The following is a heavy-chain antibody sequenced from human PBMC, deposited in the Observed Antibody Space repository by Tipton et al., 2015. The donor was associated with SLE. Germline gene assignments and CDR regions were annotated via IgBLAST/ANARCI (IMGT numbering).Heavy chain of an antibody. CDR2: IYYSGST. CDR1: GGSISSSSYY. J-gene: IGHJ5*02. D-gene: IGHD2-21*02. Sequence: TLSLTCTVSGGSISSSSYYWGWIRQPPGKGLEWIGSIYYSGSTYYNPSLKSRVTISVDTSKNQFSLKLSSVTAADTAVYYCARDLWTGDFGRFDPWGQGTLVTVSS. V-gene: IGHV4-39*02. CDR3: ARDLWTGDFGRFDP.